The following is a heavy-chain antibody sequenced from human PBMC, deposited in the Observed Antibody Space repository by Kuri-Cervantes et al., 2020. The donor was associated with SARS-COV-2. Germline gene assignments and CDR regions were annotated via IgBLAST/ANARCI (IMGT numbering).Heavy chain of an antibody. CDR2: TYYRSKWYN. J-gene: IGHJ6*02. V-gene: IGHV6-1*01. D-gene: IGHD3-3*01. CDR3: ARVVLVDFWSGYSTHNYYYYGMDV. Sequence: SCAISGDSVSSNSAAWNWIRQSPSRGLEWLGRTYYRSKWYNDYAVSVKSRITINPDTSKNQFSLKLSSVTAADTAVYYCARVVLVDFWSGYSTHNYYYYGMDVWGQGTTVTVSS. CDR1: GDSVSSNSAA.